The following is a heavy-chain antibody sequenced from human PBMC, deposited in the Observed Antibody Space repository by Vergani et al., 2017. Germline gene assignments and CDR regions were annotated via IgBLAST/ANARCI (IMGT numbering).Heavy chain of an antibody. Sequence: QVQVVQSGAEVKKSGASVKVPCKTSGYTFSNYYMHWVRQAPGPGLEWIGIINPSGGHTNYAQKFQRRVTMNRDTSTSTVYLELSSLRSEDTVIYYCAIGDYGILTGYRYWGQGTLVTVSA. CDR1: GYTFSNYY. J-gene: IGHJ4*02. CDR3: AIGDYGILTGYRY. CDR2: INPSGGHT. V-gene: IGHV1-46*03. D-gene: IGHD3-9*01.